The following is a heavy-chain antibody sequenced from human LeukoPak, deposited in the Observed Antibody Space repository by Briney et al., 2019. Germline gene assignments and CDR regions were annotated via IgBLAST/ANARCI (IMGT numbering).Heavy chain of an antibody. Sequence: PSETLSLTCAVSGGSISGSSYFWGWIRQPSGRGQEWIGSFSYRGSTNYNPSLKSRVTISVDTSKNQFSLKLSSVTAADTAVYYCARLTGFGTFDYWGQGTLVTVSS. CDR2: FSYRGST. D-gene: IGHD3-10*01. J-gene: IGHJ4*02. CDR1: GGSISGSSYF. V-gene: IGHV4-39*07. CDR3: ARLTGFGTFDY.